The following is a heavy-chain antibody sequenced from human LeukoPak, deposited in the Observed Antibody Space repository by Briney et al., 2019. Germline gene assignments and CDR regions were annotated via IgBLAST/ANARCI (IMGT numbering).Heavy chain of an antibody. J-gene: IGHJ5*02. CDR3: ARAEGIAAAVLSYWFDP. CDR1: GGSISSGGYS. V-gene: IGHV4-30-4*07. CDR2: IYYSGST. D-gene: IGHD6-13*01. Sequence: SETLSLTCAVSGGSISSGGYSWSWIRQPPGKGLEWIGYIYYSGSTYYNPSLKSRVTISVDTSKNQFSLKLSSVTAADTAVYYCARAEGIAAAVLSYWFDPWGQGTLVTVSS.